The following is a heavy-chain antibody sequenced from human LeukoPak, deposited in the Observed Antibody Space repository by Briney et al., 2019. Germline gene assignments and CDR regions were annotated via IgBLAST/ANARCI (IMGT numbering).Heavy chain of an antibody. CDR3: ARDRGTMVRGTNYYGMDV. V-gene: IGHV4-31*03. Sequence: PSQTLSLTCTVSGGSISSGGYYWSWIRQHPGKGLEWIGYIYYSGSTYYNPSLKSRVTISVDTSKNQFSLKLSSVTAADTAVYYCARDRGTMVRGTNYYGMDVWGQGTTVTVSS. CDR2: IYYSGST. J-gene: IGHJ6*02. D-gene: IGHD3-10*01. CDR1: GGSISSGGYY.